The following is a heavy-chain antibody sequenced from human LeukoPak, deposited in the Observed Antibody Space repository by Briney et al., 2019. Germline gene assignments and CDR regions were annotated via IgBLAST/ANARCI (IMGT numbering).Heavy chain of an antibody. J-gene: IGHJ3*02. D-gene: IGHD6-19*01. CDR3: ARASGYTSGWYDDAFDI. V-gene: IGHV3-21*01. CDR2: ISSSSSYI. Sequence: GGALRLSCAASGYTFSSYSMNWVRQAPGKGLEWVSSISSSSSYIYYADSVKGRFTISRDNAKNSLYLQMNSLRAEDTAVYYCARASGYTSGWYDDAFDIWGQGTMVTVSS. CDR1: GYTFSSYS.